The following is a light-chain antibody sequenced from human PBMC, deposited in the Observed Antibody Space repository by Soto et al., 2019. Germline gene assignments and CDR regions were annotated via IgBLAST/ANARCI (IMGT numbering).Light chain of an antibody. V-gene: IGKV3-15*01. CDR2: GAF. J-gene: IGKJ1*01. CDR1: QSVSSN. CDR3: QQYNNWPLWT. Sequence: EIVMTQSPATLSVSPGERATLSCRASQSVSSNLAWYQQKPGQAPRLLIYGAFTRATGIPARFSGTGSGTEFTLTISSLQSEDFAVYYCQQYNNWPLWTFGQGTKVDI.